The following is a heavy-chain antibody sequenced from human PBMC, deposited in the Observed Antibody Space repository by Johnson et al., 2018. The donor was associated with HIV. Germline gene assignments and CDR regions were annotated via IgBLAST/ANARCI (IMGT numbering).Heavy chain of an antibody. CDR1: GFTFSSYW. CDR2: INSDGSST. Sequence: VQLVESGGGLVQPGGSLRLSCAASGFTFSSYWMHWVRQAPGKGLVWVSRINSDGSSTSYADSVKGRFTITRDNAKNTLYLQMNSVRAEDTAVYYCASVYCSSTSCYGRKLLDDAFDIWGQGTMVTVSS. V-gene: IGHV3-74*01. J-gene: IGHJ3*02. CDR3: ASVYCSSTSCYGRKLLDDAFDI. D-gene: IGHD2-2*01.